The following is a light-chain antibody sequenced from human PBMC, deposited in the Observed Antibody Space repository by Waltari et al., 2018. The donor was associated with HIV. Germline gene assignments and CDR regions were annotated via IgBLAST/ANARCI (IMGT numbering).Light chain of an antibody. J-gene: IGLJ1*01. V-gene: IGLV2-14*01. CDR1: SSDAGRYHY. CDR2: EVS. CDR3: SSYTSSSTSHV. Sequence: QSALTQPASVSGSPGQPITISCTGPSSDAGRYHYVSWYQQHPGKAPKLMIYEVSNRPSGVSNRVSGSKSGNTASLTISGLQAEDEADYYCSSYTSSSTSHVFGTGTKVTVL.